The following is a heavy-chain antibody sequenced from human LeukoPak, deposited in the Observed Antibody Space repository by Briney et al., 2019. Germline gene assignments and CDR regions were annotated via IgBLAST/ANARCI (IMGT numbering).Heavy chain of an antibody. CDR1: GGSFTFTSHA. CDR3: AGFFYDNSGDAFDI. Sequence: GASVKVSCKASGGSFTFTSHAISWVRQAPGQGLEWMGGLIPIYGPANYAQKFQGRLTITSDESTRTVYMELSSLRPEDSAVHYCAGFFYDNSGDAFDIWGQGTMVTVSS. CDR2: LIPIYGPA. J-gene: IGHJ3*02. V-gene: IGHV1-69*13. D-gene: IGHD3-22*01.